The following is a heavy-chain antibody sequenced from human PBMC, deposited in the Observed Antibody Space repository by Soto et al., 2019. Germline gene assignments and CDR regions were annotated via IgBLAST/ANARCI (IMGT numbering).Heavy chain of an antibody. CDR3: ARVDSSGYYSFAFDY. V-gene: IGHV3-30-3*01. D-gene: IGHD3-22*01. Sequence: CAASGFTFSSYAMHWVRQAPGKGLEWVAVISYDGSNKYYADSVKGRFTISRDNSKNTLYLQMNSLRAEDTAVYYCARVDSSGYYSFAFDYWGQGTLVTVSS. CDR2: ISYDGSNK. CDR1: GFTFSSYA. J-gene: IGHJ4*02.